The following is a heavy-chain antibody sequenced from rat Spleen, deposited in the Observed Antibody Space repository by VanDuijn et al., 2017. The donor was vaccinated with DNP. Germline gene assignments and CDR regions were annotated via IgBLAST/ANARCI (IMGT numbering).Heavy chain of an antibody. D-gene: IGHD1-10*01. CDR3: ARNNYYAMDA. CDR1: GFTFSSYW. CDR2: INKDSSAK. V-gene: IGHV4-2*01. J-gene: IGHJ4*01. Sequence: EVQLVESGGGLVQPGRSLKLSCVASGFTFSSYWMYWIRQAPGKGLEWLGEINKDSSAKNYSPSLKDKFTISRDNAQNTLYLQMSKLGSEDTAIYYCARNNYYAMDAWGQGTSVTVSS.